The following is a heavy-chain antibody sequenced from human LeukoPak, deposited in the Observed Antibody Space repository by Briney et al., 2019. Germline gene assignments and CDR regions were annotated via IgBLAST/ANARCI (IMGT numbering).Heavy chain of an antibody. CDR1: GYTFTSYG. D-gene: IGHD1-26*01. CDR2: ISAYNGNT. J-gene: IGHJ1*01. CDR3: ARDHSLVGGNYAEYFHH. V-gene: IGHV1-18*01. Sequence: EASVKVSCKASGYTFTSYGISWVRQAPGQGLEWMGWISAYNGNTNYAQKLQGRVTMTTDTSTSTAYMELRSLRSDDTAVYFCARDHSLVGGNYAEYFHHWGQGTLVTVSS.